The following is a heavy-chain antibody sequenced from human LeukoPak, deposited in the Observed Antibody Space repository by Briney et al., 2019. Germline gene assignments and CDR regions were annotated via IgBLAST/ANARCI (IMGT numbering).Heavy chain of an antibody. CDR1: GFTFSGYA. V-gene: IGHV3-23*01. CDR2: ISGSGGST. D-gene: IGHD3-9*01. CDR3: AKDSYGYDILTSYSLGWFDP. Sequence: GGSLRLSCAASGFTFSGYAMSWVRRAPGKGLEWVSAISGSGGSTYYADSVKGRFTISRDNSKNTLYLQMNSLRAEDTAVYYCAKDSYGYDILTSYSLGWFDPWGQGTLVTVSS. J-gene: IGHJ5*02.